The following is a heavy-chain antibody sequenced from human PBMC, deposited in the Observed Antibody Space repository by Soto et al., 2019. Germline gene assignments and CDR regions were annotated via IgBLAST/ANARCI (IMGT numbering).Heavy chain of an antibody. V-gene: IGHV3-30-3*01. CDR3: ARDFSMVVVAPGY. CDR1: GFTFSSYA. J-gene: IGHJ4*02. Sequence: QVQLVESGGGVVQPGRSLRLSCAASGFTFSSYAMHWVRQAPGKGLEWVAVISYDGSNKYYADSVKCRFTISRDNSKDTVYLQMNSLRAEDTAVYYCARDFSMVVVAPGYWGQGTLVTVSS. CDR2: ISYDGSNK. D-gene: IGHD2-15*01.